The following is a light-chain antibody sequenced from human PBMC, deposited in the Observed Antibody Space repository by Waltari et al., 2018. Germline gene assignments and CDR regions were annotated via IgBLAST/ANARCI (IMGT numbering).Light chain of an antibody. CDR2: LAS. CDR1: QSLLYSNGFNY. CDR3: MQARQTPFT. Sequence: DIVMTQSPLSLPVTHGEPASISCRSSQSLLYSNGFNYLDLHLQKPGQFPQLLIYLASIRPSGVPDRFNGSGSGTDFTLKINRVEPEDVGVYYCMQARQTPFTLGQGTRLELK. V-gene: IGKV2-28*01. J-gene: IGKJ5*01.